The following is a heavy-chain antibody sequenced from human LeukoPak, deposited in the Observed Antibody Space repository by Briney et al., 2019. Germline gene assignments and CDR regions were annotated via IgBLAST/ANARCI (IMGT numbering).Heavy chain of an antibody. V-gene: IGHV4-59*01. D-gene: IGHD2-2*01. Sequence: SETLSLTCTVSGGSISSYYWSWIRQPPGKGLEWIGYIYYSGSTNYNPSLKSRVTISVDTSKNQFSLKRSSVTAADTAVYYCARRMGVPTNWFDPWGQGTLVTVSS. J-gene: IGHJ5*02. CDR3: ARRMGVPTNWFDP. CDR2: IYYSGST. CDR1: GGSISSYY.